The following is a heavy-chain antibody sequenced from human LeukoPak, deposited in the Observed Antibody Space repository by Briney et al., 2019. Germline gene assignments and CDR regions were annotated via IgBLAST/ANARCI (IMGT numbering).Heavy chain of an antibody. CDR3: ARGLSYYDILTGYYSGWFDP. V-gene: IGHV4-39*07. CDR1: GGSISSSSYY. CDR2: IYYSGST. Sequence: SETLSLTCTVSGGSISSSSYYWGWIRQPPGKGLEWIGSIYYSGSTYYNPSLKSRVTISVDTSKNQFSLKLSSVTAADTAVYYCARGLSYYDILTGYYSGWFDPWGQGTLVTVSS. D-gene: IGHD3-9*01. J-gene: IGHJ5*02.